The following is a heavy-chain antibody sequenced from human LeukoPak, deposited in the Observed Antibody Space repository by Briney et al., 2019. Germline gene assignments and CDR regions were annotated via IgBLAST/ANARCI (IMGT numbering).Heavy chain of an antibody. CDR3: AKGLPYESRAYYDRLFDE. V-gene: IGHV1-69*06. Sequence: SVKVSCKASGGTFSSYAISWVRQAPGQGLEWMGGIIPIFGTANYAQKFQGRVTITADKSTSTAYMELSSLRSEDTAVYYCAKGLPYESRAYYDRLFDEWGQGTLVTVSS. CDR1: GGTFSSYA. D-gene: IGHD3-22*01. J-gene: IGHJ4*02. CDR2: IIPIFGTA.